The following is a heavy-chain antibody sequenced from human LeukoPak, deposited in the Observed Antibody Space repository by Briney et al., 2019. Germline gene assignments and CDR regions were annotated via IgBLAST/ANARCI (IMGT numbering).Heavy chain of an antibody. V-gene: IGHV4-39*01. CDR1: GGSISSSSYY. CDR3: ARHIGVRGVAGDGFDI. CDR2: IYYSGST. J-gene: IGHJ3*02. D-gene: IGHD3-10*01. Sequence: KPSETLSLTCTVSGGSISSSSYYWGWIRQPPGKGLEWIGSIYYSGSTYYNPSLKSRVTISVDTSKNQFSLKLSSVTAADTAVYYCARHIGVRGVAGDGFDIWGQGTMVTVPS.